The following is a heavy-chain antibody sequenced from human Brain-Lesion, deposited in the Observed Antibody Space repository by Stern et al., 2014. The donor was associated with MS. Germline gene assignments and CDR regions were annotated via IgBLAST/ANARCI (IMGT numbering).Heavy chain of an antibody. CDR1: GGSVSSDNYY. D-gene: IGHD2-2*01. V-gene: IGHV4-31*03. CDR3: ARDQFTTSLDV. Sequence: VQLVESGPGLVKPSQTLSLTCTVSGGSVSSDNYYWTWIRQHPGKGLEWIGHIYYSGNTYYNPSLKSRVTISIDTSKNQFSLNLNSVTAADTAMYYCARDQFTTSLDVWGQGTTVTVSS. CDR2: IYYSGNT. J-gene: IGHJ6*02.